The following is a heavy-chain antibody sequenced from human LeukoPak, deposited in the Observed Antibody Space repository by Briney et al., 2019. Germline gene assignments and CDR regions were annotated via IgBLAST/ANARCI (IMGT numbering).Heavy chain of an antibody. Sequence: GGSLRLSCAASGFTFSSYAMSWVRQAPGKGLEWVANIKQDGSEKYDVDSVKRRFTISRDNAKNSLYLQMNSLRAEDTAVYYCARTYGGNSEFDYWGQGTLVTVSS. CDR1: GFTFSSYA. CDR3: ARTYGGNSEFDY. V-gene: IGHV3-7*01. D-gene: IGHD4-23*01. J-gene: IGHJ4*02. CDR2: IKQDGSEK.